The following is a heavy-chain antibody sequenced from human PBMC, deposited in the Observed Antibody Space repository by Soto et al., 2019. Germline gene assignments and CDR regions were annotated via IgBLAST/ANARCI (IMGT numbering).Heavy chain of an antibody. V-gene: IGHV3-23*01. CDR1: GFTFSSYG. CDR3: ARDVGLDADDFFAY. Sequence: GGSLRLSCTASGFTFSSYGMGWVRQAPGKGLQWVSTIRGDGGQTHYTDSVKGRFSISRDNSKNTVYLQMDSLRAEDTAMYFCARDVGLDADDFFAYWGQGTQVTVSS. CDR2: IRGDGGQT. J-gene: IGHJ4*02. D-gene: IGHD2-15*01.